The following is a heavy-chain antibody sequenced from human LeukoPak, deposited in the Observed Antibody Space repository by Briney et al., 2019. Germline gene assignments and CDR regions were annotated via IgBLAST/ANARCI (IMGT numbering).Heavy chain of an antibody. V-gene: IGHV3-30*03. CDR2: ISNDGSRK. CDR1: GFTFSRHG. D-gene: IGHD1-26*01. J-gene: IGHJ3*02. Sequence: GGSLRLSCAPSGFTFSRHGMHWVRQAPGKGLEWVAIISNDGSRKYYAHSVEGRFTISRDNSKNTLYLQMASLRVEDTAAYYCARQFDGSHPNAFDIWGQGTMVTVSS. CDR3: ARQFDGSHPNAFDI.